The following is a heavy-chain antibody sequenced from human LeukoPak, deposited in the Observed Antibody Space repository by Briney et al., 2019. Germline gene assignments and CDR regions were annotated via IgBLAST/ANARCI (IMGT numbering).Heavy chain of an antibody. CDR2: IYPGDSDT. CDR3: ARQASSWSPGGFDP. V-gene: IGHV5-51*01. CDR1: GYTFTSYW. J-gene: IGHJ5*02. D-gene: IGHD6-13*01. Sequence: GASVKVSCKASGYTFTSYWIGWVRQMPGKGLEWMVIIYPGDSDTRYSPSFQGQVTISADKSISTAYLQWSSLKASDTAMYYCARQASSWSPGGFDPWGQGTLVTVSS.